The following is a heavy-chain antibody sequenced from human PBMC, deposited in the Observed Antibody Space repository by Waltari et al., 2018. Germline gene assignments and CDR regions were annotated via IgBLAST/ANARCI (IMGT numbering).Heavy chain of an antibody. V-gene: IGHV3-21*01. CDR2: ISSSSIYI. J-gene: IGHJ4*02. CDR3: ARYTPRHYDSSGYGYYFDY. Sequence: EVQLVESGGGLVKPGGSLRLSCAASGFTFSSYSMNWVRQAPGKGLEWVSSISSSSIYIYYAASVKGRFTIARDNAKNSLYRQRTSLRAEDTAVYYCARYTPRHYDSSGYGYYFDYWGQGTLVTVSS. D-gene: IGHD3-22*01. CDR1: GFTFSSYS.